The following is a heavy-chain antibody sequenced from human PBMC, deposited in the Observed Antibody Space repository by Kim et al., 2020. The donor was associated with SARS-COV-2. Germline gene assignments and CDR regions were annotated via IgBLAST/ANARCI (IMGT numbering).Heavy chain of an antibody. CDR2: ISGSGGST. CDR3: AKDQGDYSGSGCYYNHYYHYRRWPV. J-gene: IGHJ6*02. V-gene: IGHV3-23*01. CDR1: GFTLSSHA. Sequence: GGSLRLSCAASGFTLSSHAMSWVRQAPGKGLEWVSSISGSGGSTYYADSVKGRFTISRDNSKNTLNLQMNSLRAEDTAVYYCAKDQGDYSGSGCYYNHYYHYRRWPVWRQGTTLTVS. D-gene: IGHD3-10*01.